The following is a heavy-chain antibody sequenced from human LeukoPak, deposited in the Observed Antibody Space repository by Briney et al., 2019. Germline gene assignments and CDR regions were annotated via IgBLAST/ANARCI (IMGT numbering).Heavy chain of an antibody. D-gene: IGHD2-2*01. J-gene: IGHJ4*02. Sequence: ASVKVSCKASGSTFTNYYLHWVRQAPGQGLEWMGWINPNIGFPNNAQKIQGSVTRSRETSNSTDYIYLSGLTSDATAVSSFARDPVGGPPYFDYCGQGTLVTVSS. CDR1: GSTFTNYY. CDR3: ARDPVGGPPYFDY. CDR2: INPNIGFP. V-gene: IGHV1-2*02.